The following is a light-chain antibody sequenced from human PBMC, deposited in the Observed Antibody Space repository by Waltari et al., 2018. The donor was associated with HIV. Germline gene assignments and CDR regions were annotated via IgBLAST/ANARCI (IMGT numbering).Light chain of an antibody. CDR1: QSITSY. Sequence: DIQMTQSPSSLSASVGDRVTITCRARQSITSYLNWYQQKPGKAPELLIYAASNLQSGVPSRFSGRGSGTDFTLTISSLQPGDFATYYCQQTYSTPGTFGQGTKVEIK. CDR3: QQTYSTPGT. CDR2: AAS. J-gene: IGKJ1*01. V-gene: IGKV1-39*01.